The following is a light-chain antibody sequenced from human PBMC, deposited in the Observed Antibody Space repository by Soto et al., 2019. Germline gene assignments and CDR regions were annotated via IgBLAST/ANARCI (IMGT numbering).Light chain of an antibody. V-gene: IGKV3-20*01. J-gene: IGKJ1*01. CDR1: QSVDSNY. CDR2: AAS. CDR3: QLYYSGM. Sequence: EIVLTQSPGTLSLSPGERATLSCRASQSVDSNYLGWYQQKPGQAPRLLIYAASSRATGIPDRFSGGGSGPDFTLTISRMESEDFAVYYCQLYYSGMFGQGTKVEIK.